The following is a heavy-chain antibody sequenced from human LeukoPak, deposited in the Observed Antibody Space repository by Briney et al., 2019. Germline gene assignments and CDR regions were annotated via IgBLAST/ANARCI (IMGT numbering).Heavy chain of an antibody. CDR2: IKGITDGGTT. V-gene: IGHV3-15*01. CDR1: GFTFSNAW. Sequence: MTGGSLRLSCAASGFTFSNAWMSWVRQAPGKGLEWVGRIKGITDGGTTDYAAPVKGRLTISSDDSKNTLYLQMNSLKTEDTAVYYCTTGLVPFDAFDIWGQGTMVTVSS. D-gene: IGHD2-8*02. J-gene: IGHJ3*02. CDR3: TTGLVPFDAFDI.